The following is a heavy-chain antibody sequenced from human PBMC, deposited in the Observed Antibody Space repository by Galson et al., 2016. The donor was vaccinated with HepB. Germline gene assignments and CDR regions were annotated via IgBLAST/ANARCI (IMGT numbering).Heavy chain of an antibody. CDR1: GFSFSEYY. V-gene: IGHV3-11*06. CDR2: ITSGSDYI. Sequence: SLRLSCAASGFSFSEYYMCWFRQAPGKGLEWVSSITSGSDYIYEAHSVKGRFTISRDDAKNSLYLQMNSLRAEDTAVYFCARVTGYSFDNWGQGTLVTVSS. D-gene: IGHD5-24*01. J-gene: IGHJ4*02. CDR3: ARVTGYSFDN.